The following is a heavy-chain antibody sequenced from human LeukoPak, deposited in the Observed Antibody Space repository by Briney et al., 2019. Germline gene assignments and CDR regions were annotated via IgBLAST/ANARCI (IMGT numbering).Heavy chain of an antibody. D-gene: IGHD3-22*01. V-gene: IGHV3-21*01. CDR1: GFTFSSYS. CDR2: ISSSSYI. CDR3: ARNYSDSSGYYPDAFDI. J-gene: IGHJ3*02. Sequence: GGSLRLSCAASGFTFSSYSMNWVRQAPGKGLEWVSSISSSSYIYYADSVKGRFTISRDNAKNSLYLQMNSLRAEDTAVYYCARNYSDSSGYYPDAFDIWGQGTMVTVSS.